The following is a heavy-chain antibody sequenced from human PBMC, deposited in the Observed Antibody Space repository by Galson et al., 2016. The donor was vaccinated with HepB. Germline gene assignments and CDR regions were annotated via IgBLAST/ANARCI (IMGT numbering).Heavy chain of an antibody. CDR1: GYTFTSWD. Sequence: SVKVSCKASGYTFTSWDIIWVRQATGQGLEWMGWMNPDSGNAGHAQLFQDRISMTRDTSRSTAYMELSSLRSDDTAVYYCAREVTMGRGVTGYKGMDVWGQGTTVTVSS. CDR2: MNPDSGNA. J-gene: IGHJ6*02. D-gene: IGHD3-10*01. V-gene: IGHV1-8*01. CDR3: AREVTMGRGVTGYKGMDV.